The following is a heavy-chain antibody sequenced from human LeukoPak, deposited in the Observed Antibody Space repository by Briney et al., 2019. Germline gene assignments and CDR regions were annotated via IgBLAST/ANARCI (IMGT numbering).Heavy chain of an antibody. CDR3: ARVSGGLRSGFDY. V-gene: IGHV3-33*01. CDR1: GFTFSSYG. D-gene: IGHD2-15*01. J-gene: IGHJ4*02. Sequence: PGGSLRLSCGASGFTFSSYGMHWVRQAPGKGLEWVAVIWCDGSNKYYADSVKGRFTISRDNSKNTLYLQMNSLRAEDTAVYLCARVSGGLRSGFDYWGQGTLVTVSS. CDR2: IWCDGSNK.